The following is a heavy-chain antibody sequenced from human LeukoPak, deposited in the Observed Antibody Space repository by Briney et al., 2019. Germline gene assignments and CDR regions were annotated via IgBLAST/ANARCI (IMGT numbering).Heavy chain of an antibody. Sequence: PGGSLRLSCVASGFTFNRYDMHWVRQVKGKGLEWISGIGSAGDTYYADSVKGRFTISRDNSKNTLYLQMNSLRAEDTAVYYCAKDRGAAVIIDYWGQGTLVTVSS. CDR1: GFTFNRYD. D-gene: IGHD3-10*01. V-gene: IGHV3-13*01. J-gene: IGHJ4*02. CDR3: AKDRGAAVIIDY. CDR2: IGSAGDT.